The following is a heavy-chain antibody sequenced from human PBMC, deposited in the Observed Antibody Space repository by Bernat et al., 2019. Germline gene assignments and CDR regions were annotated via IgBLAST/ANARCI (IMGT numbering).Heavy chain of an antibody. CDR1: GGSIIGYF. CDR2: IYSSGST. CDR3: ARHYGSGTYPLDY. J-gene: IGHJ4*02. Sequence: QLQLQESGPGLVKPSETLSLTCTVSGGSIIGYFWSWIRQPPGKALEWIAHIYSSGSTKYNPSLKSRVTVSVDTSKNQFSLQLDSVNAADTAVYYCARHYGSGTYPLDYWGQGTLVTVSS. V-gene: IGHV4-59*01. D-gene: IGHD3-10*01.